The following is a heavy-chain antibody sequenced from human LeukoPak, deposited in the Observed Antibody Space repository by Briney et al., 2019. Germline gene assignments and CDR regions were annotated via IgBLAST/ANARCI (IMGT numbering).Heavy chain of an antibody. CDR1: GFTFRTYA. CDR2: ISDNGISP. Sequence: PGGSLRLSCAASGFTFRTYAMNWVRQAPGKGLEYVSGISDNGISPYYADSVKGRFTISRDNSKSTLYLQMTNLRAEDTAVYYCAKDPGAFPYFFDYWGQGTLVSVSS. D-gene: IGHD4/OR15-4a*01. CDR3: AKDPGAFPYFFDY. V-gene: IGHV3-23*01. J-gene: IGHJ4*02.